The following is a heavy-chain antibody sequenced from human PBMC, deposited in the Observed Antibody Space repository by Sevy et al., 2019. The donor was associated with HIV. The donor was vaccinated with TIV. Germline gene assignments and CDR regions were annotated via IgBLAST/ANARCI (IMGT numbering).Heavy chain of an antibody. J-gene: IGHJ4*02. CDR1: GFTFSSYW. Sequence: GESLKISCAASGFTFSSYWMHWVRQAPGKGLVWVSRINSDGSITSYADSVKGRFTISRDNAKNTLYLQMNSLRAEDTAVYYCASFGGHFDYWGQGTLVTVSS. CDR3: ASFGGHFDY. CDR2: INSDGSIT. V-gene: IGHV3-74*01. D-gene: IGHD3-16*01.